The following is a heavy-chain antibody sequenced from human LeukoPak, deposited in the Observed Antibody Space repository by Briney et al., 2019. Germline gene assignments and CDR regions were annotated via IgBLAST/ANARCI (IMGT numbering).Heavy chain of an antibody. J-gene: IGHJ4*02. V-gene: IGHV3-23*01. CDR3: AKATVGATGGSFDY. Sequence: GGSLRLSCAASGFTFSSYAMRWVRQAPGKGLEWVSGITSSGDITYYGDSVKGRFTTSRDNSKNTLYLQMNSLRAEDTAVYYCAKATVGATGGSFDYWGQGTLVTVSS. CDR2: ITSSGDIT. D-gene: IGHD1-26*01. CDR1: GFTFSSYA.